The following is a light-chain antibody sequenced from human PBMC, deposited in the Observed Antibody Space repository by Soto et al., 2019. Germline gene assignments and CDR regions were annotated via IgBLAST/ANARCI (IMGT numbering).Light chain of an antibody. Sequence: QSMLTQPPSVSAAPGQKVTISCSGSSSNIGNNYVSWYQQLPGTAPKLLIYDNNKRPTGIPDRFSGSKSGTSATLGITGLQTGDEADYYCGTWDNSLSAYVFGTGTKLTVL. CDR3: GTWDNSLSAYV. J-gene: IGLJ1*01. CDR2: DNN. CDR1: SSNIGNNY. V-gene: IGLV1-51*01.